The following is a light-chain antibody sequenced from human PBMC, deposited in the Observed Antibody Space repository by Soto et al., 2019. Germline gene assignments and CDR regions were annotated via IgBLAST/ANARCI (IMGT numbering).Light chain of an antibody. CDR2: DAA. CDR3: QQFNSYPRT. J-gene: IGKJ2*01. Sequence: AIQLTQSPSSLSASVGDRVTITCRASQGISSALAWYQQKPGKAPKLLIYDAASLESGVPSRLSGSGSGTDFTLTISSLQPEDFATYYCQQFNSYPRTFGQGTKLEIK. CDR1: QGISSA. V-gene: IGKV1-13*02.